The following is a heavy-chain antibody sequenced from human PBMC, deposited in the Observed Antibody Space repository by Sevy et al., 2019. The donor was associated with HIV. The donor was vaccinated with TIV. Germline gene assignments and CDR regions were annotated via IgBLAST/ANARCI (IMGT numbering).Heavy chain of an antibody. J-gene: IGHJ6*02. CDR3: AKGYCSGGSCPRDYYYYGMDV. CDR2: VSVTGRST. CDR1: GFTFSSYA. Sequence: GGSLRLSCAASGFTFSSYAMNWVRQAPGKGLDWVSSVSVTGRSTYYADSVEGRFTISRDNSKSTLYLQRNSLGADDTAVYYCAKGYCSGGSCPRDYYYYGMDVWGQGTTVTVS. V-gene: IGHV3-23*01. D-gene: IGHD2-15*01.